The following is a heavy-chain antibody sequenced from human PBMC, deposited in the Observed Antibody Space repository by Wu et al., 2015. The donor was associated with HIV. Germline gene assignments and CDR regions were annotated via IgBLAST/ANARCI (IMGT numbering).Heavy chain of an antibody. V-gene: IGHV1-69*13. J-gene: IGHJ1*01. CDR2: IIPLFGAS. CDR1: GGSFSNHA. D-gene: IGHD3-10*01. CDR3: AGRFGLLGLGEYFYF. Sequence: QVQLVQSGAEVKKPGSSVKVSCKTSGGSFSNHAISWVRQAPGQGLEWMGRIIPLFGASNSAQRFQGRLTITAGTSTNTAYMELSSLRSDDTAMYYCAGRFGLLGLGEYFYFWGQGTLVTVSS.